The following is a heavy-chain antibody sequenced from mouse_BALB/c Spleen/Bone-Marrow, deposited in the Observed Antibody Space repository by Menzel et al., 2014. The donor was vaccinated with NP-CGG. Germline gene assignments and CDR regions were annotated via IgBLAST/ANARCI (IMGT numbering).Heavy chain of an antibody. CDR3: ARWLLPYGLDY. V-gene: IGHV14-3*02. D-gene: IGHD2-3*01. J-gene: IGHJ4*01. Sequence: VQLQQSGAGLVKPGAPVKLSCTASGFNIKDTYMHWVKQRPEQGLEWIGRIDPANGNTKYDPKFQGKATITADTSSNTAYLQLSSLTSEDTAVYYCARWLLPYGLDYWGQGTSVTVSS. CDR2: IDPANGNT. CDR1: GFNIKDTY.